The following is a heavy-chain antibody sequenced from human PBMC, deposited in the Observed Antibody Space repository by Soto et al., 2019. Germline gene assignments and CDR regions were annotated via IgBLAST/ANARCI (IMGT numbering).Heavy chain of an antibody. V-gene: IGHV3-23*01. J-gene: IGHJ4*02. CDR2: TSGSGGST. D-gene: IGHD5-18*01. CDR1: GFTFSSYA. CDR3: AKWVSMVTGYFDY. Sequence: PGGSLRLSCAASGFTFSSYAMSWVRQAPGKGLEWVSATSGSGGSTYYADSVKGRFTISRDNSKNTLYLQMNSLRAEDTAVYYCAKWVSMVTGYFDYWGQGTLVTVSS.